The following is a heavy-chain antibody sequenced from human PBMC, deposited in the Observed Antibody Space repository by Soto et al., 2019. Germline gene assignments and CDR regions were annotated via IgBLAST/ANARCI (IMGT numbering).Heavy chain of an antibody. CDR1: GHTFTSYA. CDR2: INAGNGNT. J-gene: IGHJ4*02. CDR3: ARSIVVVTAADY. D-gene: IGHD2-21*02. V-gene: IGHV1-3*01. Sequence: ASVKVSCKASGHTFTSYAMHWVRQAPGQRLEWMGWINAGNGNTKYSQKFQGRVTITRDTSASTAYMELSSLRSEDTAVYYCARSIVVVTAADYWGQGTLVTVS.